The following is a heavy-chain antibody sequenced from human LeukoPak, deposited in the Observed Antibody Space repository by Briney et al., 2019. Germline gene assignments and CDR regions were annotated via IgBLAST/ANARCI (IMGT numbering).Heavy chain of an antibody. D-gene: IGHD3-22*01. V-gene: IGHV3-48*01. Sequence: GGSLRLSCAASGFTFSSYSMNWVRQAPGEGLEWVSYISSSSSTIYYADSVKGRFTTSRDNAKNSLYLQMNSLRAEDTAVYYCARDPPTRTTYYYDSLRHRDNWFDPWGQGTLVTVSS. CDR3: ARDPPTRTTYYYDSLRHRDNWFDP. CDR2: ISSSSSTI. J-gene: IGHJ5*02. CDR1: GFTFSSYS.